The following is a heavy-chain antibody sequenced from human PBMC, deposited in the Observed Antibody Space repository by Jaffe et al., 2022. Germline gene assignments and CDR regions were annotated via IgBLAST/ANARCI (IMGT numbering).Heavy chain of an antibody. J-gene: IGHJ4*02. CDR3: VRHTAHYFDY. CDR2: IYPRDSDI. CDR1: GYTFTTSW. Sequence: EVQLVQSGAEVKKPGESLKISCKGSGYTFTTSWIGWVRQMPGKGLEWMAIIYPRDSDIRYSPSFQGQVTISADKSISTAYLQWSSLKASDTAIYYCVRHTAHYFDYWGQGTLVTVSS. V-gene: IGHV5-51*01.